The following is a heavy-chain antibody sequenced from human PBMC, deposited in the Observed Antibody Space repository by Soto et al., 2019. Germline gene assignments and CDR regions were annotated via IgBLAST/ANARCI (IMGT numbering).Heavy chain of an antibody. CDR1: GFSFSNSA. Sequence: QVQLVESGGGVVQPGRSLRLSCAASGFSFSNSAMHWVRQAPGKGLEWMAVISYDGSNRYYADSVKGRFTISRDNSKNTLYMEMSSLRTEDTAVYYCARVPVRGASNYYYGMDVWGQGTTVTASS. CDR2: ISYDGSNR. D-gene: IGHD3-10*01. V-gene: IGHV3-30*04. CDR3: ARVPVRGASNYYYGMDV. J-gene: IGHJ6*01.